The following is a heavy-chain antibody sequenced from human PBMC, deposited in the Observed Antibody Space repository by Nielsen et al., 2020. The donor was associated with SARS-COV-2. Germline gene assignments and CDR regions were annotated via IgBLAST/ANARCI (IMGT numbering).Heavy chain of an antibody. CDR3: ARHVRAGKDYGDQRGFDY. CDR1: GGSISRSTYY. Sequence: SETLSLTCTVSGGSISRSTYYWGWIRQPTGKGLEWIGNVFYSGSTYYNPSLKSRVTISVDTSKNQFSLKLSSVTAAGTAVYYCARHVRAGKDYGDQRGFDYWGQGTLVTVSS. V-gene: IGHV4-39*01. J-gene: IGHJ4*02. D-gene: IGHD4-17*01. CDR2: VFYSGST.